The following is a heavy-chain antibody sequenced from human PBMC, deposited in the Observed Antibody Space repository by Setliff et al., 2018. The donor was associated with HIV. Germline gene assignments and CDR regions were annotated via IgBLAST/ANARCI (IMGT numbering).Heavy chain of an antibody. CDR1: GYSLSTYA. Sequence: ASVKVSCKASGYSLSTYAISWVRQAPGQGLEWMGWIDSNNGNRNFAQKFRGRDTMTTDISTNTAYMEVRSLSFDDTAVYYCVRLTADRTNYYYYMDVWGKVTTVTVSS. D-gene: IGHD2-8*01. CDR2: IDSNNGNR. V-gene: IGHV1-18*01. J-gene: IGHJ6*03. CDR3: VRLTADRTNYYYYMDV.